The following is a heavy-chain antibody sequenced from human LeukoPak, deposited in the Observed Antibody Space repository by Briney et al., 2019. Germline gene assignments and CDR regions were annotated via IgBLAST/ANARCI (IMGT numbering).Heavy chain of an antibody. CDR1: RGSFSGYY. Sequence: PSETLSLTCAVYRGSFSGYYWSWIRQPPGKGLEWIGEINHSGSTNYNPSLKSRVTISVDTSKNQFSLKLSSVTAADTAVYYCARVASQSYWGQGTLVTVSS. V-gene: IGHV4-34*01. CDR3: ARVASQSY. CDR2: INHSGST. J-gene: IGHJ4*02.